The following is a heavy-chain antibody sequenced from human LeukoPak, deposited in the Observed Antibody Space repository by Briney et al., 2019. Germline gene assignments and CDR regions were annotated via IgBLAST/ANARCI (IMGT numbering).Heavy chain of an antibody. Sequence: PGGSLRLSCAASGLSFSDYWMQWVRQAPGKGLVWVSRINGDGSSTSYADSVKGRFTISRDNAKNSLYLQMNSLRAEDTAVYYCARGSSSWYPLNFDYWGQGTLVTVSS. V-gene: IGHV3-74*01. CDR2: INGDGSST. CDR3: ARGSSSWYPLNFDY. D-gene: IGHD6-13*01. J-gene: IGHJ4*02. CDR1: GLSFSDYW.